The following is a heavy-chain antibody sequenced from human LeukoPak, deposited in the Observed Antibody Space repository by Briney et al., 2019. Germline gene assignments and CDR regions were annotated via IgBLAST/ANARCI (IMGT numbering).Heavy chain of an antibody. J-gene: IGHJ3*02. CDR2: IDSGGST. CDR3: ARDRPDYYDSSGYHKGAFDI. D-gene: IGHD3-22*01. Sequence: GGSLRLSCAASGFTFSSYWMSWVRQAQGKGLEWVSVIDSGGSTYYADSVKGRFTISRDNSKNTLYLQMNSLRAEDTAVYYCARDRPDYYDSSGYHKGAFDIWGQGTMVTVSS. V-gene: IGHV3-53*01. CDR1: GFTFSSYW.